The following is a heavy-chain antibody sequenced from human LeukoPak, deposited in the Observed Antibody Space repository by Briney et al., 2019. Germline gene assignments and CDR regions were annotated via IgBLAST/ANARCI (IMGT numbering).Heavy chain of an antibody. Sequence: SETLSLTCTVSGGYISTSNYYWGWIRQSPGKGLEWIGNIYYSGSTYYNPSLKSRVSLSIDTSMNQFSLKLSSVTAADTAVYYCARVGWSSRYYFDYWGQGTLVTVSS. V-gene: IGHV4-39*01. CDR3: ARVGWSSRYYFDY. CDR2: IYYSGST. D-gene: IGHD6-13*01. J-gene: IGHJ4*02. CDR1: GGYISTSNYY.